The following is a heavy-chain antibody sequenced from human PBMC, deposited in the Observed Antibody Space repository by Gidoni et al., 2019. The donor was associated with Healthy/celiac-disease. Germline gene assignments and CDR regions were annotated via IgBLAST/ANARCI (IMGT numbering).Heavy chain of an antibody. D-gene: IGHD3-22*01. Sequence: QLQLQESGPGLVKPSETLSLTCTVSGGSISSSSYYWGWIRQPPGKGLEWIGSIYYSGSTYYNPSLKSRVTISVDTSKNQFSLKLSSVTAADTAVYYCARTFDSSGYYYLRYYGMDVWGQGTTVTVSS. CDR1: GGSISSSSYY. CDR3: ARTFDSSGYYYLRYYGMDV. CDR2: IYYSGST. V-gene: IGHV4-39*01. J-gene: IGHJ6*02.